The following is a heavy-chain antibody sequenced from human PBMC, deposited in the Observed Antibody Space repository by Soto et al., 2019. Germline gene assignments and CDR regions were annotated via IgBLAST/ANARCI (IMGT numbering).Heavy chain of an antibody. V-gene: IGHV1-2*04. Sequence: ASVKVSCKASGYTFTGYYMHWVRQAPGQGLEWMGWINPNSGGTNYAQKFQGWVTMTRDTSISTAYMELGRLRSDDTAVYYCARADIVVVPAARGYYYYGMDVWGQGTTVTVSS. J-gene: IGHJ6*02. CDR1: GYTFTGYY. CDR2: INPNSGGT. CDR3: ARADIVVVPAARGYYYYGMDV. D-gene: IGHD2-2*01.